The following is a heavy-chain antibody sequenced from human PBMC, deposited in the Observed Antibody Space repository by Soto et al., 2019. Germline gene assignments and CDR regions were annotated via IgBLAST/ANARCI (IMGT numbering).Heavy chain of an antibody. CDR1: GYSFTSYW. D-gene: IGHD3-22*01. Sequence: GESLKISCKGSGYSFTSYWIGWVLQMPGKGLEWMGIIYPGDSDTRYSPSFQGQVTISADKSISTAYLQWSSLKASDTAMYYCARSGYDTPEIYYYYGMDVWGQGTTVTVSS. J-gene: IGHJ6*02. CDR2: IYPGDSDT. V-gene: IGHV5-51*01. CDR3: ARSGYDTPEIYYYYGMDV.